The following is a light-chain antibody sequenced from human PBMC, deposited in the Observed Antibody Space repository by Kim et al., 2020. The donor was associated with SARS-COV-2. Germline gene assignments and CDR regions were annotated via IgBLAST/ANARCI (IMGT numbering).Light chain of an antibody. J-gene: IGKJ1*01. CDR1: QSVNSY. CDR3: QQRSNWPWT. CDR2: EAS. V-gene: IGKV3-11*01. Sequence: LSPGERGTPSCRASQSVNSYLAWYQQKPGQAPRLLISEASNRATGITPRFSGSGSGTDFTLTISSLEPEDFAVYFCQQRSNWPWTFGQGTKVDIK.